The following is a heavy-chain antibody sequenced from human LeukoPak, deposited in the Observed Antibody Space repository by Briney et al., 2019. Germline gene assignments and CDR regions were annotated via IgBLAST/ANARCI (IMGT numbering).Heavy chain of an antibody. CDR2: ISAYNGNT. CDR1: GYTFTSYG. D-gene: IGHD3-10*01. V-gene: IGHV1-18*01. CDR3: ARDRRVRGVINDDY. J-gene: IGHJ4*02. Sequence: ASVKVSCKTSGYTFTSYGISWVRQAPGQGLEWMGWISAYNGNTNYAQKLQGRVTMTTDTSTSTAYMELRSLRSDDTAVYYCARDRRVRGVINDDYWGQGTLVTVSS.